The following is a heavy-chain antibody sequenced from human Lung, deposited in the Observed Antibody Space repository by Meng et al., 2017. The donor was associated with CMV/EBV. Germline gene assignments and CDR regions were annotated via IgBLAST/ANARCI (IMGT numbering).Heavy chain of an antibody. CDR3: ARDRGGWQHQLVRYYYGMDV. CDR2: MNPNSGNT. J-gene: IGHJ6*02. Sequence: ASXXVSXKASGYTXTSYDINWVRQATGQGLEWLGWMNPNSGNTGYAQKFQGRVTLTTNISISTAYMELSSLRSDDTAVYYCARDRGGWQHQLVRYYYGMDVXGQGXTVTVSS. V-gene: IGHV1-8*01. D-gene: IGHD6-13*01. CDR1: GYTXTSYD.